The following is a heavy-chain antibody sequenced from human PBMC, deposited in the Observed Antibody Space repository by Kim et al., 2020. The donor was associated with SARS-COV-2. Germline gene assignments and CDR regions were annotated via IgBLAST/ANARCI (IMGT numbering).Heavy chain of an antibody. CDR2: IYYSGST. Sequence: SETLSLTCTVSGGSISSSSYYWGWIRQPPGKGLEWIGNIYYSGSTYYNPSLKSRVTFSVDTSKNQFSLKLSSVTAADTAVYYCATEVVVIDHSDYYAIDV. CDR3: ATEVVVIDHSDYYAIDV. J-gene: IGHJ6*01. CDR1: GGSISSSSYY. V-gene: IGHV4-39*01. D-gene: IGHD3-22*01.